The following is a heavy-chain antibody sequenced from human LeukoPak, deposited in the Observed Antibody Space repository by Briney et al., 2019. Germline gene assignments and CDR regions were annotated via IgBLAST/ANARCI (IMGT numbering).Heavy chain of an antibody. D-gene: IGHD2-8*01. CDR2: IYTSGST. V-gene: IGHV4-4*07. Sequence: NPSETLSLTCTVSGGSISSYYWSWIRQPAGKGLEWIGRIYTSGSTNYNPSLKSRVTMSVDTSKNQFSLKLSSVTAADTAVYYCARHPSRMLYYYYYYGMDVWGQGTTVTVSS. CDR3: ARHPSRMLYYYYYYGMDV. CDR1: GGSISSYY. J-gene: IGHJ6*02.